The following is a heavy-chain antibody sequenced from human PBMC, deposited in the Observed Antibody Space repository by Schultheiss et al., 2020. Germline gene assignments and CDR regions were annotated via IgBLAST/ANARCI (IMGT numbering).Heavy chain of an antibody. CDR2: IRSKANSYAT. D-gene: IGHD4-17*01. V-gene: IGHV3-73*01. Sequence: GRSLRLSCAASGFTFSGSAMHWVRQASGKGLEWVGRIRSKANSYATAYAASVKGRFTISRDDSKNTAYLQMNSLRAEDTAVYYCAREVEMTTVTTRGYYYYMDVWGKGTTVTGSS. J-gene: IGHJ6*03. CDR1: GFTFSGSA. CDR3: AREVEMTTVTTRGYYYYMDV.